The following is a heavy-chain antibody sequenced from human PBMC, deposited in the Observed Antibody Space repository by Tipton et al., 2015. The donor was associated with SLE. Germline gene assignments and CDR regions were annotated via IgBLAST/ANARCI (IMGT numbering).Heavy chain of an antibody. J-gene: IGHJ6*02. D-gene: IGHD4-17*01. CDR1: DGSIRSTNYY. CDR3: ATLVGDYESGDFGIDV. V-gene: IGHV4-39*07. CDR2: IFYTGST. Sequence: TLSLTCTVSDGSIRSTNYYWGWIRQPPGKGLEWIGSIFYTGSTYYNPSLKSRVSFSIDTSKHQFSLKLNSVTAADTAVYYCATLVGDYESGDFGIDVWGQGTTVIVSS.